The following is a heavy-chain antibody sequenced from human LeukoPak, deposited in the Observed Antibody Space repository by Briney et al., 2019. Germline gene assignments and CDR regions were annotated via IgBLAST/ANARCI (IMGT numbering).Heavy chain of an antibody. CDR2: ISYDGSKK. D-gene: IGHD6-19*01. Sequence: PGGSLRLSCAASGFIFSISDMHWVRQAPGKGLQWVAFISYDGSKKHCADSVQGRCTISRDNSKNTLYLQMNSLRAEDTAVYYCAKDPGQWLMYYFDYWGQGTLVTVSS. CDR3: AKDPGQWLMYYFDY. CDR1: GFIFSISD. J-gene: IGHJ4*02. V-gene: IGHV3-30*02.